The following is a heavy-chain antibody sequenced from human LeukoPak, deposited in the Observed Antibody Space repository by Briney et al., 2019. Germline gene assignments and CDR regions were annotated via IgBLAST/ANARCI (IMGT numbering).Heavy chain of an antibody. D-gene: IGHD1-26*01. CDR2: ISSTGGST. CDR1: GFTFSSYA. Sequence: PGGSLRLSCAASGFTFSSYAMSWVRQAPGKGLEYISLISSTGGSTKYADSVKGRFTISRDNSKDTLYLQMSSLRPEDTGIYYCVKWTGSYRDYWGQGTLVTVSS. J-gene: IGHJ4*02. V-gene: IGHV3-64D*06. CDR3: VKWTGSYRDY.